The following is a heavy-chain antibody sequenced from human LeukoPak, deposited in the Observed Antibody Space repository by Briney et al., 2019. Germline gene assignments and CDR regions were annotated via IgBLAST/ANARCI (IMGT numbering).Heavy chain of an antibody. Sequence: GGSLRLSCAASGFTFRSYSMNWVRQAPGKGLEWVSVIYSGGSTYYADSVKGRFTISRDNSKNTLYLQMNSLRAEDTAVYYCARDVNDFWSGYLGYWGPGTLVTVSS. CDR1: GFTFRSYS. D-gene: IGHD3-3*01. CDR3: ARDVNDFWSGYLGY. V-gene: IGHV3-53*01. J-gene: IGHJ4*02. CDR2: IYSGGST.